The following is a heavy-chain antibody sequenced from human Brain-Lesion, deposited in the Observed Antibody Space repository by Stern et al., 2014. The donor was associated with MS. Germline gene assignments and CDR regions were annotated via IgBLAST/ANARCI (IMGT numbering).Heavy chain of an antibody. CDR2: VSYDGSNK. J-gene: IGHJ5*02. D-gene: IGHD2/OR15-2a*01. Sequence: VQLVESGGGVVQPGRPLRLSCVASGFTFGSCAMHWVRPAPGKGLEWVAGVSYDGSNKYYADSVKGRFTISRDNSRNTLYMQMSSLRPEDTAVYYCAKDRQYLTYFFDHWGQGSLVTVSS. CDR1: GFTFGSCA. V-gene: IGHV3-30*18. CDR3: AKDRQYLTYFFDH.